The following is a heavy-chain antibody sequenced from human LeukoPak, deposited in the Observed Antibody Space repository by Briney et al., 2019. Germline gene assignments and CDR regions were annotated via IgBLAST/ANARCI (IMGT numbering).Heavy chain of an antibody. D-gene: IGHD6-19*01. CDR2: ISSSSTYI. J-gene: IGHJ4*02. V-gene: IGHV3-21*01. CDR3: ARIRIGVAFFDC. Sequence: PGGSLRLSCAASGFSFSNYTMNWVRQAPGKGLEWVSSISSSSTYIYYADSVKGRFTISRDNAKNSLDLEMNSLRAEDTGVYYCARIRIGVAFFDCWGQGTLVTVSS. CDR1: GFSFSNYT.